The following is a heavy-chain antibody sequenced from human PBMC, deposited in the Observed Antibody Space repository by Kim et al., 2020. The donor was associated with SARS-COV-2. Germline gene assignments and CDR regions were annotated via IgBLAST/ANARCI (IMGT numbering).Heavy chain of an antibody. CDR3: AKGCLGYCSSTSCYGCAFDA. V-gene: IGHV3-30*18. CDR1: GFTFSSYG. Sequence: GGSLRLSCAASGFTFSSYGMHWVRQAPGKGLEWVAVISYDGSNKYYADSVKGRFTISRDNSKNTLYLQMNSLRAEDTAVYYCAKGCLGYCSSTSCYGCAFDAWDQGTMVTVSS. J-gene: IGHJ3*01. CDR2: ISYDGSNK. D-gene: IGHD2-2*01.